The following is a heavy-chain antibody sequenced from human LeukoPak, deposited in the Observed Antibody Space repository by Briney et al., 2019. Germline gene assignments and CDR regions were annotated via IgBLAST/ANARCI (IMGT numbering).Heavy chain of an antibody. CDR1: VGSFSGYY. CDR3: ARHRKPAITMIRGVNRGGAIDY. Sequence: PSETLSLTCAVYVGSFSGYYWTWIRQPPGKGREWIGEINHGRSTNYNPSLKSRVTISLDTSKNQFSPKLSSVTAADTAVYYCARHRKPAITMIRGVNRGGAIDYWGQGTLVTVSS. V-gene: IGHV4-34*01. J-gene: IGHJ4*02. D-gene: IGHD3-10*01. CDR2: INHGRST.